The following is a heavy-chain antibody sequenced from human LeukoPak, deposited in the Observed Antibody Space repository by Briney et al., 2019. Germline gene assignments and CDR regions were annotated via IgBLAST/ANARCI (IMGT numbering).Heavy chain of an antibody. CDR3: ASPLTYCGGDCYSY. CDR2: IYSGGST. Sequence: PGGSLRLSCAASGFTVSSNYMSWVRQAPGKGLEWVSVIYSGGSTYYADSVKGRFTISRDNSKNTLYLQMNSLRAEDTAVYYCASPLTYCGGDCYSYWGQGTLVTVSS. D-gene: IGHD2-21*02. J-gene: IGHJ4*02. CDR1: GFTVSSNY. V-gene: IGHV3-66*01.